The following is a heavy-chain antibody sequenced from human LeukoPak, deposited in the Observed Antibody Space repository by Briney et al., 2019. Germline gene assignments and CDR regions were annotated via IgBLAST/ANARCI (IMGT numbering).Heavy chain of an antibody. Sequence: GGSLRLSCVVSGFTISNNGLSWFRQAPGKGLEWFSDMSGVGNTYYAESVKGRFTISRDNSKNTLYLQMNSLRAEDTALYYATGHGSNSYWGQGTLVAVSS. CDR3: TGHGSNSY. D-gene: IGHD5-24*01. J-gene: IGHJ4*02. V-gene: IGHV3-23*01. CDR1: GFTISNNG. CDR2: MSGVGNT.